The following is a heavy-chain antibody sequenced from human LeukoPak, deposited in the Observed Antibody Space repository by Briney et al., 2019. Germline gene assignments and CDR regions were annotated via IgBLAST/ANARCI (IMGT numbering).Heavy chain of an antibody. D-gene: IGHD3-22*01. CDR3: ARGRRDSSGYYLLDY. CDR1: GGSISSYY. J-gene: IGHJ4*02. CDR2: IYYSGST. Sequence: PSETLSLTCTVSGGSISSYYWSWIRQPPGKGLEWIGDIYYSGSTNYNPSLKSRVTISVDTSKNQFSLKLSSVTAADTAVYYCARGRRDSSGYYLLDYWGQGTLVTVSS. V-gene: IGHV4-59*01.